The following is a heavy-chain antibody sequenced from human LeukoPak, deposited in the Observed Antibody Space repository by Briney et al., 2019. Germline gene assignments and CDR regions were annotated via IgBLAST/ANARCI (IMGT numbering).Heavy chain of an antibody. CDR1: GFTFNSYA. CDR3: AKSSGGLRWYPFDY. D-gene: IGHD4-23*01. J-gene: IGHJ4*02. V-gene: IGHV3-23*01. Sequence: GGSLRLSCAVSGFTFNSYAMRWVRQAPGKGLEWVSAISGSGGSTYYADSVKGRFTISRDNSKNTLYLQMNSLRAEDTAVYYCAKSSGGLRWYPFDYWGQGTLVTVSS. CDR2: ISGSGGST.